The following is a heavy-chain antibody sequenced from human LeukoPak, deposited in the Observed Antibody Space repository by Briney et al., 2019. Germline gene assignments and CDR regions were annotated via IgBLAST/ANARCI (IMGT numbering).Heavy chain of an antibody. CDR3: ASGLELDY. V-gene: IGHV3-7*03. CDR1: GFTLRSYW. J-gene: IGHJ4*02. CDR2: IKQDGSEK. Sequence: PGGSLRLSCAASGFTLRSYWMRWVRQAPGKGLEWVANIKQDGSEKNYVDSVKGRFTISRDNAKNSLYLQMNSLRAEDAAVYYCASGLELDYWGQETLVTVSS.